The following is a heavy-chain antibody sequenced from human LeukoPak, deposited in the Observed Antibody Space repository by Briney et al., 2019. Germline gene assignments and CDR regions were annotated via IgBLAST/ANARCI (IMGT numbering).Heavy chain of an antibody. Sequence: PSETLSLTCTVSGGSIRSSYYYWGWIRQPPGKGLEWIGSIYDSGSTYYNPSLKSRVTISVDTSKNQFSLKLSSVTAADTAVYYCARGDFYYYYYGMDVWGQGTTVTVSS. CDR2: IYDSGST. V-gene: IGHV4-39*01. CDR3: ARGDFYYYYYGMDV. J-gene: IGHJ6*02. CDR1: GGSIRSSYYY.